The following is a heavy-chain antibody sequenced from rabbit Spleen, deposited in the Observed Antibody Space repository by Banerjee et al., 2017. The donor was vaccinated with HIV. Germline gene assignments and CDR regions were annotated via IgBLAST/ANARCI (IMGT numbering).Heavy chain of an antibody. CDR2: IATGSSGFT. CDR3: ARDTASSFSSYGMDL. Sequence: QEQLEESGGDLVKPGASLTLTCTASGFSFSSNYYMCWVRQAPGKGLEWIACIATGSSGFTYYANWAKGRFTCSKASSTTVTLQMTSLTAADTATYFCARDTASSFSSYGMDLWGPGTLVTVS. D-gene: IGHD8-1*01. J-gene: IGHJ6*01. CDR1: GFSFSSNYY. V-gene: IGHV1S45*01.